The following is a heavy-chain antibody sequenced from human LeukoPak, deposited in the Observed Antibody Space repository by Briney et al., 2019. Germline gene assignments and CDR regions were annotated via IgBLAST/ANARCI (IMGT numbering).Heavy chain of an antibody. J-gene: IGHJ4*02. Sequence: GGSLRLSCAASGFTFSSYAMSWVRQAPGKGLEWVSAISGSGGSTYYADSVKGRFTISRDNPKNTLYLQMNSLRAEDTAVYYCAKDRLTMVRGVIIRPIVWGQGTLVTVSS. CDR2: ISGSGGST. CDR3: AKDRLTMVRGVIIRPIV. D-gene: IGHD3-10*01. V-gene: IGHV3-23*01. CDR1: GFTFSSYA.